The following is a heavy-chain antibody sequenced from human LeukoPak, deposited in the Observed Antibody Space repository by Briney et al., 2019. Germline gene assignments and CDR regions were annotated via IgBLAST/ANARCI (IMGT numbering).Heavy chain of an antibody. CDR1: GGSFSGYY. V-gene: IGHV4-34*01. J-gene: IGHJ6*02. Sequence: SETLSLTCAVYGGSFSGYYWSWIRQPPGKGLEWIGEINHSGSTNYNPSLKSRVTMSVDTSKNQFSLKLSSVTAADTAVYYCARASTVIRYYYYYGMDVWGQGTTVTVSS. CDR3: ARASTVIRYYYYYGMDV. D-gene: IGHD4-11*01. CDR2: INHSGST.